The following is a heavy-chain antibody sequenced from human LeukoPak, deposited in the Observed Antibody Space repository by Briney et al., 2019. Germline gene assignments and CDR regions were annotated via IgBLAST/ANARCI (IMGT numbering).Heavy chain of an antibody. CDR3: ARVIVVVPIGVYHYYAMDV. CDR1: GDAISTGGYY. V-gene: IGHV4-31*03. D-gene: IGHD2-2*01. J-gene: IGHJ6*02. CDR2: IYYSGST. Sequence: SETLSLTCTVSGDAISTGGYYWAWIRQHRERGLEWIGYIYYSGSTHYNPSLQSRVTISVDTSKDQFSLNLNSVTAADTAVYYCARVIVVVPIGVYHYYAMDVWGQGTTVTVSS.